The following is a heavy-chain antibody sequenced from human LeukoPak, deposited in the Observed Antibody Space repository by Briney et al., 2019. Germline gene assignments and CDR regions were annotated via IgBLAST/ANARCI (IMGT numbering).Heavy chain of an antibody. Sequence: PGGSLRLSCAASGFTFSDHYMDWVRQAPGKGLEWVGRIRNKANSYTTEYAASVKGRFTISRDDSKNSLYPQTNSLKIEDTAVYYCARVGSSGWEDYWGQGTLVTVSS. V-gene: IGHV3-72*01. CDR1: GFTFSDHY. CDR3: ARVGSSGWEDY. CDR2: IRNKANSYTT. D-gene: IGHD6-19*01. J-gene: IGHJ4*02.